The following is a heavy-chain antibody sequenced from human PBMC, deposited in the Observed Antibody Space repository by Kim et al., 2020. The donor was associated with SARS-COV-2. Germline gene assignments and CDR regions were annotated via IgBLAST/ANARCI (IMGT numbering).Heavy chain of an antibody. V-gene: IGHV3-33*01. Sequence: GGSLRLSCAASGFTFSSYGMHWVRQAPGKGLEWVGVIWYDGSNKNYADSVKGRFTLSRDNSKNTLYLQMNSLRAEVTAVYYCARDLSGTYGYRYYYGMDVWGQGTTVTVSS. CDR3: ARDLSGTYGYRYYYGMDV. CDR2: IWYDGSNK. CDR1: GFTFSSYG. D-gene: IGHD5-18*01. J-gene: IGHJ6*02.